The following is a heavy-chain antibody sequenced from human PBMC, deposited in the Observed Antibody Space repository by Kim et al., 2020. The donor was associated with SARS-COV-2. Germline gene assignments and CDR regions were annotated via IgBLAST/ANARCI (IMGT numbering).Heavy chain of an antibody. CDR3: TREALVAFDL. V-gene: IGHV3-21*01. CDR2: ISSRGSSI. CDR1: GFFFSSYA. Sequence: GGSLRLSCAASGFFFSSYAIHWVRQAPGKGLEWVSSISSRGSSIFYADSLKGRFSISRDNAKNSLYLQMDSLRAEDTAIYYCTREALVAFDLWGLGTMVTVSS. J-gene: IGHJ3*01.